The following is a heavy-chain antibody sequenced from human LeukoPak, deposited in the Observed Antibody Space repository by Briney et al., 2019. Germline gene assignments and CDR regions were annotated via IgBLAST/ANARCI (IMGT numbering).Heavy chain of an antibody. V-gene: IGHV1-46*01. Sequence: GASVKVSCKASGYTFTSHYIHWVRQAPGQGPEWMGIINPTGGTTSYAQKFQGRVTMTRDTSTSTVYMELSSLRSEDTAVYHCAREGHRSSSLLGAFDIWGQGTMVTVSS. D-gene: IGHD6-13*01. CDR2: INPTGGTT. CDR1: GYTFTSHY. J-gene: IGHJ3*02. CDR3: AREGHRSSSLLGAFDI.